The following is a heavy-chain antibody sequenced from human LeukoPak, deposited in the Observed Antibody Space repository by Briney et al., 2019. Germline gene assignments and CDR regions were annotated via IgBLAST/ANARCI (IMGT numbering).Heavy chain of an antibody. D-gene: IGHD1-14*01. J-gene: IGHJ3*01. Sequence: ASVKVSCKASGYAFTSYDINGVRQATGQGLEWMGMIYPSGGSTDYAQKFQGRVTMTRDMSTSTVYMELSSLRSEDTAVYYCARATPRDGDAFDVWGQGTMVTVSS. CDR1: GYAFTSYD. CDR3: ARATPRDGDAFDV. CDR2: IYPSGGST. V-gene: IGHV1-46*01.